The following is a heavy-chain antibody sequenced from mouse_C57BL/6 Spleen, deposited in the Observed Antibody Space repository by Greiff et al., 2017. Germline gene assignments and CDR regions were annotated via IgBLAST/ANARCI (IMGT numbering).Heavy chain of an antibody. J-gene: IGHJ4*01. CDR3: ARGVTTVDYYAMDY. CDR1: GYTFTSYW. Sequence: QVQLQQPGAELVKPGASVKMSCKASGYTFTSYWITWVKQRPGQGLEWIGDIYPGSGSTNYNEKFKSKATLTVDTSSSTAYMQRSSLTSEDSAVYYCARGVTTVDYYAMDYWGQGTSVTVSS. D-gene: IGHD1-1*01. V-gene: IGHV1-55*01. CDR2: IYPGSGST.